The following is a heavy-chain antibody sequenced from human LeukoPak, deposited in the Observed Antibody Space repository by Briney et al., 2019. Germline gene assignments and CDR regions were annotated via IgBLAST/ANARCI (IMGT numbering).Heavy chain of an antibody. V-gene: IGHV3-30-3*01. CDR1: GFTFSSYA. CDR2: ISYDGSNK. Sequence: GGSLTLSCAASGFTFSSYAMHWVGQAPGKGLEWVAVISYDGSNKYYADSVKGRFTISRDNSKNTLYLQMNSLRAEDTAVYYCARDATVTTVIYYFYGMDVWGQGTTVTVSS. CDR3: ARDATVTTVIYYFYGMDV. J-gene: IGHJ6*02. D-gene: IGHD4-17*01.